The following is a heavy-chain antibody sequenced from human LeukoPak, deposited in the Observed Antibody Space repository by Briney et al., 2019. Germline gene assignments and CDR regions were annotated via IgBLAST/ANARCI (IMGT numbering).Heavy chain of an antibody. D-gene: IGHD4-23*01. V-gene: IGHV4-61*02. Sequence: SETLSLTCTVSGDSITSGSSCSSWIRQPAGKGLEWLGCIYTSGSTNYNPSLRSRVTLSVDTSKNHFSLKLTSVTAVDTAVYYCARDRTVVAPQVYYYYYMDVWGKGTPVTVSS. CDR2: IYTSGST. CDR1: GDSITSGSSC. CDR3: ARDRTVVAPQVYYYYYMDV. J-gene: IGHJ6*03.